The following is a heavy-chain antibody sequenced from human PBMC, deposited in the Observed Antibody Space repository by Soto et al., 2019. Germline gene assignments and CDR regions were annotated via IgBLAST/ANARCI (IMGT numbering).Heavy chain of an antibody. CDR3: AKASGELRYFDWFPGYYFDY. V-gene: IGHV3-23*01. Sequence: GGSLRLSSAASGFAFSSYAMSWVRQAPGKGLEWVSAISGSGGSTYYADSVKGRLTISRDNSKNTLYLQMNSLRAEDTAVYYCAKASGELRYFDWFPGYYFDYWGQGTLVTVSS. D-gene: IGHD3-9*01. J-gene: IGHJ4*02. CDR2: ISGSGGST. CDR1: GFAFSSYA.